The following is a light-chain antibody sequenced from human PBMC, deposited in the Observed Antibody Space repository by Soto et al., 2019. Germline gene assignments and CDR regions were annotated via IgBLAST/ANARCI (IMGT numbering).Light chain of an antibody. CDR2: EVT. J-gene: IGLJ1*01. Sequence: QSALIQPPSASGSPGQAVAISCTGTSSDVGAYNYVSWYQLHPGKAPKLIISEVTKRPSGVPDRFSGSKSGNTASLTVSALQADDEADYHCSSYTGNADILYVFGSGTKLTV. CDR3: SSYTGNADILYV. V-gene: IGLV2-8*01. CDR1: SSDVGAYNY.